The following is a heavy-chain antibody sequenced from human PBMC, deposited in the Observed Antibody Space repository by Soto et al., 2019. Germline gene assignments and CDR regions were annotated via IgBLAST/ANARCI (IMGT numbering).Heavy chain of an antibody. J-gene: IGHJ4*02. D-gene: IGHD3-10*01. V-gene: IGHV3-23*01. Sequence: EVQLLESGGGLVQPGGSLRLSCAASGFTFSSYAMSCVRQAPGKGLEWVSAISGSGGSTYYADSVKGRFTISRDNSKNTLYLQMNSLRAEDTAVYYCAKGGVPRAPDSYGSGSYDYWGQGTLVTVSS. CDR1: GFTFSSYA. CDR3: AKGGVPRAPDSYGSGSYDY. CDR2: ISGSGGST.